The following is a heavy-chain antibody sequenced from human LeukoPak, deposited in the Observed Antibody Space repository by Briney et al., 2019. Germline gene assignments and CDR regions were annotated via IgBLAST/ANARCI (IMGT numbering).Heavy chain of an antibody. CDR1: GFTFSSYG. CDR3: AKDVRVGGGGMDV. CDR2: IWYDGGNK. V-gene: IGHV3-33*06. J-gene: IGHJ6*02. Sequence: GRSLRLSCAASGFTFSSYGMHWVRQAPGKGLEWVAVIWYDGGNKNYADSVKGRFTISRDNSKNTLSLQMNSLRPEDTAVYYCAKDVRVGGGGMDVWGQGTPVTVSS. D-gene: IGHD1-26*01.